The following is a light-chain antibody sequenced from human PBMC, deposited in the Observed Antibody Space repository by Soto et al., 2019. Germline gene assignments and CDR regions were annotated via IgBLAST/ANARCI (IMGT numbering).Light chain of an antibody. CDR2: DNN. CDR3: ATWDHSLTGEV. J-gene: IGLJ2*01. V-gene: IGLV1-51*01. CDR1: SSNIGNNY. Sequence: QSVLTQPPSVSAAPGQKVTISCSGSSSNIGNNYVSWYRQLPGTAPKLLIYDNNKRPSGIPDRFSGSKSGTSGTLDITGLQTGDEADYYCATWDHSLTGEVFGGGTKLTVL.